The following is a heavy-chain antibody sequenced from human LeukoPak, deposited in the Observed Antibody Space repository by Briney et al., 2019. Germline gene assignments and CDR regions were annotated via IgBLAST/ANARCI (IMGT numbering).Heavy chain of an antibody. Sequence: SGTLSFTCAVSGGSISSSNWWSWVRQPPGQGLAWIGEIYHSGSTNYNPSLKSRVTISVDKSKNQFSLKLSSVTAADTAVYYCARVGYCSGGSCYDDYWGQGTLVTVSS. V-gene: IGHV4-4*02. D-gene: IGHD2-15*01. J-gene: IGHJ4*02. CDR3: ARVGYCSGGSCYDDY. CDR2: IYHSGST. CDR1: GGSISSSNW.